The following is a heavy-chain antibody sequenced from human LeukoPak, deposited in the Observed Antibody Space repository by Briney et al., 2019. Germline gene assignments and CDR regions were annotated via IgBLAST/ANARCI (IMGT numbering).Heavy chain of an antibody. J-gene: IGHJ3*01. Sequence: PGGSLRLSCAASGFTFSNYWMIWVRQAPGKGLEWVANIRGDGSLKYYVDSVKGRFTISRDNAKNSPYLQMNSLRAEDMAIYYCARDSGGFSSVYYDAFDFWGQGTVVTVSS. CDR2: IRGDGSLK. V-gene: IGHV3-7*01. D-gene: IGHD5/OR15-5a*01. CDR1: GFTFSNYW. CDR3: ARDSGGFSSVYYDAFDF.